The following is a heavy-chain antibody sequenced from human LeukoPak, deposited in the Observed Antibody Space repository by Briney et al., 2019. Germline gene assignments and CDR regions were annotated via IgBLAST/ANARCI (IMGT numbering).Heavy chain of an antibody. CDR3: ARVATQGNWFDP. CDR1: GGSFSGYY. V-gene: IGHV4-34*01. CDR2: INHSGST. D-gene: IGHD2-15*01. Sequence: PSETLSLTCAVYGGSFSGYYWSWIRQPPGKGLEWIGEINHSGSTNYNPSLKSRVTISVDTSKNQFSLKLSSVTAADTAVYYCARVATQGNWFDPWGQGTLVTVSS. J-gene: IGHJ5*02.